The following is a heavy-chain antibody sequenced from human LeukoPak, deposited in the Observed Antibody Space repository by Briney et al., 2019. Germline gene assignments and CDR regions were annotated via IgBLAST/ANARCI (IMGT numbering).Heavy chain of an antibody. CDR1: GGSFSGYY. CDR2: INHSGST. Sequence: SETLSLTCAVYGGSFSGYYWSWIRQPPGKELEWIGEINHSGSTNYNPSLKSRVTISVDTSKNQFSLKLSSVTAADTAVYYCARGRGYYHYYYMDVWGKGTTVTVSS. D-gene: IGHD3-3*01. V-gene: IGHV4-34*01. J-gene: IGHJ6*03. CDR3: ARGRGYYHYYYMDV.